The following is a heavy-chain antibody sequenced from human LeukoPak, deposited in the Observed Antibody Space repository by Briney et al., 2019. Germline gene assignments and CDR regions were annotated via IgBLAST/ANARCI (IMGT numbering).Heavy chain of an antibody. V-gene: IGHV4-38-2*01. D-gene: IGHD3-22*01. J-gene: IGHJ4*02. CDR3: ARNSSGIHFDY. CDR2: IYNSGST. Sequence: SETLSPTCAVSGYSISNTHYWGWIRQPPGKGLEWIGSIYNSGSTHYNPSLKSRVTISVDTSMNQFSLKVSSVTAADTAVYYCARNSSGIHFDYWGRGTLVTVSS. CDR1: GYSISNTHY.